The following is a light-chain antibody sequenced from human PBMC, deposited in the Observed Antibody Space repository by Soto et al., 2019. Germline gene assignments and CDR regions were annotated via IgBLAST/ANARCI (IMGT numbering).Light chain of an antibody. V-gene: IGLV2-14*03. CDR1: SSDDGGYNY. CDR3: SSYTSSSTYVV. CDR2: DVL. J-gene: IGLJ2*01. Sequence: QSALTQPASVSGSPGQSITISCTGTSSDDGGYNYVSWYQQHPGKAPKLMIYDVLNRPSGFSNRFAGSKSGNSASLTISGLQDEDEGDYYCSSYTSSSTYVVFGGGTKVTVL.